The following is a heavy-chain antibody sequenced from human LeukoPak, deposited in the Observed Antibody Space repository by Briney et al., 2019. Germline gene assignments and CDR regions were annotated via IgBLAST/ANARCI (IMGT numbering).Heavy chain of an antibody. J-gene: IGHJ6*03. Sequence: GGSLRLSCAASGFTFSSYSMNWVRQAPGKGLEWVSSISSSSSYIYYADSVKGRFTISRDNAKNSLYLQMNSLRAEDTAVYYCASRTGTTPRGYYYMDVWGKGTTVTVSS. CDR1: GFTFSSYS. CDR2: ISSSSSYI. V-gene: IGHV3-21*01. CDR3: ASRTGTTPRGYYYMDV. D-gene: IGHD1-7*01.